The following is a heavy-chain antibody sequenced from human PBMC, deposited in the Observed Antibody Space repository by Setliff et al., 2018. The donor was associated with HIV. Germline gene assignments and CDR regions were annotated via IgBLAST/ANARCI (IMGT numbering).Heavy chain of an antibody. D-gene: IGHD3-10*01. V-gene: IGHV5-51*01. Sequence: WIRQSPGKGLEWIGIIDPGDSDTRYSPSFQGQVTISADKSISTAYLQWSSLRASDTAMYYCARQRGRVEILRFGESGSSYYIDVWGQGTTVTVSS. J-gene: IGHJ6*03. CDR2: IDPGDSDT. CDR3: ARQRGRVEILRFGESGSSYYIDV.